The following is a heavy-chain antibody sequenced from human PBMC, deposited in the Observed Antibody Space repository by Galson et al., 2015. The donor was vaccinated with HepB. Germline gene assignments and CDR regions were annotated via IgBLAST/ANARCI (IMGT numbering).Heavy chain of an antibody. V-gene: IGHV3-7*03. CDR3: ARGGSYCTNGVCYRGDYYYGMDV. CDR2: IKQDGSEK. Sequence: SLRLSCAASGFTFSSYWMSWVRQAPGKGLEWVANIKQDGSEKYYVDSVKGRFTISRDNAKNSLYLQMNSLRAEDTAVYYCARGGSYCTNGVCYRGDYYYGMDVWGQGTTVTVSS. CDR1: GFTFSSYW. D-gene: IGHD2-8*01. J-gene: IGHJ6*02.